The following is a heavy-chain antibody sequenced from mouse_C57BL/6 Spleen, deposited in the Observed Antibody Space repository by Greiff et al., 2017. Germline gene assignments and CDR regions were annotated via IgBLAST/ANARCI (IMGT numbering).Heavy chain of an antibody. V-gene: IGHV1-22*01. CDR2: INPNNGGT. D-gene: IGHD4-1*01. J-gene: IGHJ1*03. CDR3: ARSPLNWDWYFDV. Sequence: EVQLPESGPELVKPGASVKMSCKASGYPFTDYNMHWVKQSHGKSLEWIGYINPNNGGTSYNQKFKGKATLTVNKSSSTAYMELRSLTSEDSAVYYCARSPLNWDWYFDVWGTGTTVTVSS. CDR1: GYPFTDYN.